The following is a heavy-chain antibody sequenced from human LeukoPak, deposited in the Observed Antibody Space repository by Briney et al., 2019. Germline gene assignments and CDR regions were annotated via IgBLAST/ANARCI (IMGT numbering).Heavy chain of an antibody. CDR3: ARDPVYYDSSGFNWFDP. CDR1: GYTFTGYY. D-gene: IGHD3-22*01. J-gene: IGHJ5*02. Sequence: GASVKVSCKASGYTFTGYYMHWVRQAPGQGLEWMGWINPNSGGTNYAQKFQGRVTMTRDTSISTAYTELGRLRSDDTAVYYCARDPVYYDSSGFNWFDPWGQGTLVTVSS. CDR2: INPNSGGT. V-gene: IGHV1-2*02.